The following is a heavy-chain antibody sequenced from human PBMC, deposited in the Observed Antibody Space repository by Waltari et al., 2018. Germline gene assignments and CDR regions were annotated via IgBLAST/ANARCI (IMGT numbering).Heavy chain of an antibody. Sequence: QVHLVESGGGVAQPGRSLRLSCAASGFAFSTYGMHWIRQSPGKGLEWGAGISEDVGDKYYRDSVKGRFTISRDNSKNTLYLQMNSLKIDDTAIYYCAKDVSFFYGSGRFDHWGQGTLVTVS. CDR2: ISEDVGDK. CDR1: GFAFSTYG. D-gene: IGHD3-10*01. CDR3: AKDVSFFYGSGRFDH. V-gene: IGHV3-30*18. J-gene: IGHJ4*02.